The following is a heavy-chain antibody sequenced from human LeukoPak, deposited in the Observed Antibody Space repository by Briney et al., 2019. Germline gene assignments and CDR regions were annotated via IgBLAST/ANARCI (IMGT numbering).Heavy chain of an antibody. Sequence: GASVKVSCKASGYTFTDYHLYWVRQAPGQGLEWMGWINPNSGGTNYAQKFQGRVTMTRDTSISTAYMELSRLRSDDTAVYYCAREYSSSPGRFDPWGQGTLVTVSS. CDR1: GYTFTDYH. J-gene: IGHJ5*02. CDR3: AREYSSSPGRFDP. V-gene: IGHV1-2*02. D-gene: IGHD6-6*01. CDR2: INPNSGGT.